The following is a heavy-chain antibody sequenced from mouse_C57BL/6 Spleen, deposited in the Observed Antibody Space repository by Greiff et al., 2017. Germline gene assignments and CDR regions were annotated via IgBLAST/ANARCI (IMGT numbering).Heavy chain of an antibody. J-gene: IGHJ2*01. D-gene: IGHD1-1*01. V-gene: IGHV1-59*01. CDR2: IDPSDSYT. CDR3: ARGTTVVAPSWDFDY. Sequence: QVQLQQPGAELVRPGTSVKLSCKASGYTFTSYWMHWVKQRPGQGLEWIGVIDPSDSYTNYNQKFKGKATLTVDTSSSTAYMQLSSLTSEDSAVYYCARGTTVVAPSWDFDYWGKGTTLTVSS. CDR1: GYTFTSYW.